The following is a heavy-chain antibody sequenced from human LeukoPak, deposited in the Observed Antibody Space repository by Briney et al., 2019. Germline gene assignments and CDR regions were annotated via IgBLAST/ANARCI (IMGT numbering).Heavy chain of an antibody. D-gene: IGHD6-13*01. CDR1: GYRLTNNW. J-gene: IGHJ4*02. V-gene: IGHV5-51*01. CDR3: VRFGLTSSLDD. Sequence: GESLKISCKISGYRLTNNWIGWVRQVPGKGLEWMGLIYPGDSDTRYSPSFQGQVTFSVDASISTAYLQLSGLRASDTAIYYCVRFGLTSSLDDWGQGTLVTVSS. CDR2: IYPGDSDT.